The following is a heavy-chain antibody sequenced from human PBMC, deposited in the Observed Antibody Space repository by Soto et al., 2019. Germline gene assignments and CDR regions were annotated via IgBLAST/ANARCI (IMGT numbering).Heavy chain of an antibody. D-gene: IGHD6-19*01. Sequence: QVQLVQSGAEVKKPGASVKVSCKASGYTFTSYALHWVRQDPGQRLEWMGWINAGNGNTKYSQKFQGRVTITRDTAASTDYIDLSSLRSEATAVYYSARKGLAVAGIDDWGQGTLVNVFS. CDR2: INAGNGNT. J-gene: IGHJ4*02. CDR1: GYTFTSYA. V-gene: IGHV1-3*01. CDR3: ARKGLAVAGIDD.